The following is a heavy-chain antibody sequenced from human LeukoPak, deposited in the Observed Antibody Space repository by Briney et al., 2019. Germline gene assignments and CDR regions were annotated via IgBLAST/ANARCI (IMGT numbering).Heavy chain of an antibody. Sequence: PTGRCLRLAFAAAAATVIIYCIGSVRQGPREGLECVANIKQEGSEKYYVDSVKCRFTMSRDNVKNSLYLQMNSLSAEDTAVYYSAKRLGMGYYDSSGTFDAFAIWGQGTMVTVSS. D-gene: IGHD3-22*01. CDR3: AKRLGMGYYDSSGTFDAFAI. J-gene: IGHJ3*02. V-gene: IGHV3-7*01. CDR2: IKQEGSEK. CDR1: AATVIIYC.